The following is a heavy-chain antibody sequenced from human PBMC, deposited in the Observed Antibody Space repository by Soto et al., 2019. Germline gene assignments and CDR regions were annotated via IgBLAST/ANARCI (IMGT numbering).Heavy chain of an antibody. Sequence: EVQLLESGGGLVQPGGSLRLSCAASGFTFSSYAMSWVRQAPGKGLEWVSAISGSGGSTCYADSVKGRFTISRDKSKNTLYLQMNSLRAEDTAVYYCAKDWWDCSGGSCYPYYFDYWGQGTLVTVSS. CDR1: GFTFSSYA. D-gene: IGHD2-15*01. CDR2: ISGSGGST. J-gene: IGHJ4*02. CDR3: AKDWWDCSGGSCYPYYFDY. V-gene: IGHV3-23*01.